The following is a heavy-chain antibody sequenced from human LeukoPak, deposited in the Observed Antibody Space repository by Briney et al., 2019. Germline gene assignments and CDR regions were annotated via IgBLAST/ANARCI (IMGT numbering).Heavy chain of an antibody. CDR2: IYWDDVK. D-gene: IGHD1-26*01. CDR3: ARRGVTTSLDY. V-gene: IGHV2-5*02. Sequence: SGPTLVNPTETLTLTCTFSGFSLRTSGVGVGWIRQPPGKALEWLALIYWDDVKRYSPSLKSRLTITKDTSKNQVVLTMTNMDPVDTATYYCARRGVTTSLDYWGQGTLVTVSS. CDR1: GFSLRTSGVG. J-gene: IGHJ4*02.